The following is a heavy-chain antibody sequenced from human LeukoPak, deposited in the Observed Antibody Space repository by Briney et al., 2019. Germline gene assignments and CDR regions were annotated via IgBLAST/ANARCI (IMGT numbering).Heavy chain of an antibody. V-gene: IGHV1-69*05. J-gene: IGHJ6*03. Sequence: SVKVSCKASGGTFSSYSITWVRQAPGQGLEWMGGITPLFNTANYAQQFQGRVTITTDESTSTAYMELSSLRFEDTAMYYCARVDRYHYYLDVWGKGTTVTVS. CDR1: GGTFSSYS. CDR2: ITPLFNTA. CDR3: ARVDRYHYYLDV.